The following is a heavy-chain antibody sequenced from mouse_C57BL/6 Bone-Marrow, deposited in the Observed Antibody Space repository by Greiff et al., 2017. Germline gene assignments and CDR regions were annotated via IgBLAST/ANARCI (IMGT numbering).Heavy chain of an antibody. CDR2: ISYDGST. J-gene: IGHJ4*01. CDR1: GYSITSGYY. V-gene: IGHV3-6*01. D-gene: IGHD2-1*01. Sequence: EVQLMESGPGLVKPSQSLFLPCSVTGYSITSGYYWNWIRQFPGNKLEWMGYISYDGSTNYNPSLKNRISITRDTSKNQFFLKLNSVTTEDTAKYCCAGGDLLPPMDYWGQGTSVTVSS. CDR3: AGGDLLPPMDY.